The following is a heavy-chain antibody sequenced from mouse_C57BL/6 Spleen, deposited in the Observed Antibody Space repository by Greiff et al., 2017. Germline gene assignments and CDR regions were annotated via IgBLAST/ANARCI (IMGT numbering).Heavy chain of an antibody. D-gene: IGHD1-1*01. J-gene: IGHJ2*01. CDR1: GYAFRSSW. Sequence: VMLVESGPELVKPGASVKISCKASGYAFRSSWMNWVKQRPGKGLEWIGRLYPGDGDTNYNGKFKGKATLTADKSSSTAYMQLSSLTSEDSAVYVCARGEYYGSRSLYYFDDWGQGTTLTVSS. CDR2: LYPGDGDT. V-gene: IGHV1-82*01. CDR3: ARGEYYGSRSLYYFDD.